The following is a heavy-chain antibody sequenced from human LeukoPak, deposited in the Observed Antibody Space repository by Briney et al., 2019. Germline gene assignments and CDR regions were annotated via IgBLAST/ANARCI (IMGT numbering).Heavy chain of an antibody. V-gene: IGHV4-59*01. J-gene: IGHJ4*02. Sequence: SETLSLTCTVSGGSISSYYWSWIRQPPGKGLEWIGYIYYSGSTNYNPSLKSRVTISVDTSKNQFSLKLSSVTAADTAVYYCARRGYSYGYNYYYDSSGYMFDYWGQGTLVTVSS. D-gene: IGHD3-22*01. CDR3: ARRGYSYGYNYYYDSSGYMFDY. CDR1: GGSISSYY. CDR2: IYYSGST.